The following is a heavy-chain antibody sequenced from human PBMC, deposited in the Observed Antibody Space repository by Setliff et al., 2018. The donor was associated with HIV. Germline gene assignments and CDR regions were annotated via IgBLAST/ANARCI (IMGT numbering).Heavy chain of an antibody. CDR1: GLSISSGYY. V-gene: IGHV4-38-2*01. D-gene: IGHD7-27*01. CDR3: ARGLQGWGSAGPNWFDP. CDR2: IYHSGST. Sequence: SETLSLTCDVSGLSISSGYYWGWIRQPPGKGLEWITNIYHSGSTHYNPSVKSRVTISVDTSKSQFSLKLRSVTAADTAVYYCARGLQGWGSAGPNWFDPWGQGTLVTVSS. J-gene: IGHJ5*02.